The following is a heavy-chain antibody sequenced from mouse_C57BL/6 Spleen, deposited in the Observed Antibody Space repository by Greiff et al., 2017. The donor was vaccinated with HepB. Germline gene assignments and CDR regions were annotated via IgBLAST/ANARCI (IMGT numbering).Heavy chain of an antibody. D-gene: IGHD2-2*01. V-gene: IGHV1-15*01. J-gene: IGHJ4*01. CDR3: SYYGYDDAMDY. CDR2: IDPETGGT. Sequence: QVQLQQSGAELVRPGASVTLSCKASGYTFTDYEMHWVKQTPVHGLEWIGAIDPETGGTAYNQKFKGKAILTADKSSSTAYMELRSLTSEDSAVYYCSYYGYDDAMDYWGQGTSVTVSS. CDR1: GYTFTDYE.